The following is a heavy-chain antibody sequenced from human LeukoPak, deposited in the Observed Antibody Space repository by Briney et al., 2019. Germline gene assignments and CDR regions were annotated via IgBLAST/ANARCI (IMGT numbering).Heavy chain of an antibody. CDR2: IYTSEST. CDR1: GGSFSGYY. J-gene: IGHJ4*02. CDR3: ARGLWFGDENPPYFDY. D-gene: IGHD3-10*01. V-gene: IGHV4-59*10. Sequence: SETLSLTCAVYGGSFSGYYWSWIRQPAGKGLEWIGRIYTSESTNYNPSLKSRVTISVDTSRNQFSLKLSSVTAADTAVYYCARGLWFGDENPPYFDYWGQGILVTVSS.